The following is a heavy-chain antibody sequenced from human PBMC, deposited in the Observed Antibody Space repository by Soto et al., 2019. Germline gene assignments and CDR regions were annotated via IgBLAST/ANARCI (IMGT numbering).Heavy chain of an antibody. Sequence: GGSLRLSCAASGFTFSSYGMHWVRQAPGKGLEWVAVISYDGSNKYYADSVKGRFTISRDNSKNTLYLQMNSLRAEDTAVYYCAKDFTSSSTSCWGQGTLVTVSS. J-gene: IGHJ4*02. CDR2: ISYDGSNK. V-gene: IGHV3-30*18. D-gene: IGHD2-2*01. CDR3: AKDFTSSSTSC. CDR1: GFTFSSYG.